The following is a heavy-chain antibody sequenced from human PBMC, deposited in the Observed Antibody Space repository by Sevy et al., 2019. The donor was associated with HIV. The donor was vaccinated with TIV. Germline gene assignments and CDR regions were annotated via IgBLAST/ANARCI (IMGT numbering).Heavy chain of an antibody. J-gene: IGHJ6*02. Sequence: GSLRLSCAASGFRFNNFGMYWVRQAPGKVLEGVAFIRYDGINKYYVDSVKGRSTISRDNSKDTLYLEMKSLRLEDTAIYYCAKGGSGGIDHYGMDVWGQGTTVTVSS. CDR3: AKGGSGGIDHYGMDV. CDR2: IRYDGINK. CDR1: GFRFNNFG. D-gene: IGHD6-25*01. V-gene: IGHV3-30*02.